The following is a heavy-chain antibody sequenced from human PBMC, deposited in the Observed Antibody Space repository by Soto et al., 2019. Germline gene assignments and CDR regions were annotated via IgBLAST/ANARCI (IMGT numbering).Heavy chain of an antibody. CDR1: GFTFSSYS. V-gene: IGHV3-21*01. J-gene: IGHJ6*02. CDR3: ARVSGLLGYYYYGMDV. Sequence: GGSLRLSCISSGFTFSSYSMNWVRQAPGKGLEWVSSISSSSSYIYYADSVKGRFTISRDNAKNSLYLQMNSLRAEDTAVYYCARVSGLLGYYYYGMDVWGQGTTVTVSS. D-gene: IGHD7-27*01. CDR2: ISSSSSYI.